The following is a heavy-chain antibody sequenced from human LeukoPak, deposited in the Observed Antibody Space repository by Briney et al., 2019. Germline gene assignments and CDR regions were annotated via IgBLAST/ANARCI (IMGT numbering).Heavy chain of an antibody. CDR2: INHSGST. Sequence: PSETLSLTCTVSGGSISTNSYYWGWIRQPPGKGLEWIGEINHSGSTNYNPSLKSRVTISVDTSKNQFSLKLSSVTAADTAVYYCARQTYGSGSYWGYYYYYYMDVWGKGTTVTISS. CDR3: ARQTYGSGSYWGYYYYYYMDV. D-gene: IGHD3-10*01. J-gene: IGHJ6*03. CDR1: GGSISTNSYY. V-gene: IGHV4-39*01.